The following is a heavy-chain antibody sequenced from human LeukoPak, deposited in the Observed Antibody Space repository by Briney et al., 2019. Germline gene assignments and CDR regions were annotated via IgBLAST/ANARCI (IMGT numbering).Heavy chain of an antibody. J-gene: IGHJ4*02. CDR1: GYTFTGYY. CDR3: ASSFGGSSSIAAGWPTTN. D-gene: IGHD6-13*01. V-gene: IGHV1-2*02. CDR2: INPNSGGT. Sequence: ASVKVSCKASGYTFTGYYMHWVRQAPGQGLEWMGWINPNSGGTNYAQKFQGRVTMTRDTSISTACMELSRLRSDDTAVYYCASSFGGSSSIAAGWPTTNWGQGTLVTVSS.